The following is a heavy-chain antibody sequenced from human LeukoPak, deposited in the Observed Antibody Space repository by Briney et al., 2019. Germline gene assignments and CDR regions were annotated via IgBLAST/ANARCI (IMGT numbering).Heavy chain of an antibody. V-gene: IGHV4-34*01. J-gene: IGHJ4*02. CDR3: ARGVDYFDY. D-gene: IGHD2-15*01. CDR2: INHSGST. Sequence: SETLSRTCAVYGGSFSGYYWSWIREPPGEGLEWIGEINHSGSTNYNPSLESRVTISVDTSKNQISLKLSSVTAADTAVYYCARGVDYFDYWGQGTLVNVSS. CDR1: GGSFSGYY.